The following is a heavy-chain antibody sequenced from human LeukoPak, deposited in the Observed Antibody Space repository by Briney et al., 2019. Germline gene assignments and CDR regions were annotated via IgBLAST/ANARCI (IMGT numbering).Heavy chain of an antibody. CDR2: ISGSGGST. J-gene: IGHJ4*02. D-gene: IGHD6-19*01. CDR1: GFTFSSYA. V-gene: IGHV3-23*01. Sequence: PGGSLRLSCAASGFTFSSYAMSWVRQAPGKGLEWDSAISGSGGSTYYADSVKGRFTISRDNSKNTLYLQMNSLRAEDTAVYYCANSASIAVAGTPDDYWGQGTLVTVSS. CDR3: ANSASIAVAGTPDDY.